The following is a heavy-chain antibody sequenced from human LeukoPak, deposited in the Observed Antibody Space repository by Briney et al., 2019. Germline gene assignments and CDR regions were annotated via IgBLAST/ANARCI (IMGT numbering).Heavy chain of an antibody. V-gene: IGHV1-2*02. CDR1: GYTFTGYY. Sequence: GSVKVSCKASGYTFTGYYMHWVRQAPEQGLEWMGWINPNSGGTNYAQKLQGRVTMTTDTSTSTAYMELRSLRSDDTAVYYCARREQWLVGDDYWGQGTLVTVSS. J-gene: IGHJ4*02. D-gene: IGHD6-19*01. CDR2: INPNSGGT. CDR3: ARREQWLVGDDY.